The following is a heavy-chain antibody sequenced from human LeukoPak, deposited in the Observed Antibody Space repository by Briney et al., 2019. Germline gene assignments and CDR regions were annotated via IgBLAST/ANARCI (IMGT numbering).Heavy chain of an antibody. CDR1: GYTFTSYG. J-gene: IGHJ4*02. CDR3: ARVCSSTSCYSIADY. V-gene: IGHV1-18*01. Sequence: ASVKVSCKASGYTFTSYGISWVRQAPGQGLEWMGWISAYNGNTNYAQKLQGRVTMTTDTSTSTAYMELRSLRSDDTAVYYCARVCSSTSCYSIADYWGQGTLATVSS. CDR2: ISAYNGNT. D-gene: IGHD2-2*01.